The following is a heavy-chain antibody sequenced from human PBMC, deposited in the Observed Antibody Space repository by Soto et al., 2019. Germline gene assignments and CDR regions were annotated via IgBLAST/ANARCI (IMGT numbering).Heavy chain of an antibody. V-gene: IGHV1-46*01. D-gene: IGHD6-19*01. CDR3: ARDLSSGWRILEGDV. J-gene: IGHJ6*02. Sequence: ASVKVSCKASGYTFTSYYMHWVRQAPGQGLEWMGIINPSGGSTSYAQKFQGRVTMTRDTSTSTVYMELSSLRSEDTAVYYCARDLSSGWRILEGDVWGQGTTVTVSS. CDR2: INPSGGST. CDR1: GYTFTSYY.